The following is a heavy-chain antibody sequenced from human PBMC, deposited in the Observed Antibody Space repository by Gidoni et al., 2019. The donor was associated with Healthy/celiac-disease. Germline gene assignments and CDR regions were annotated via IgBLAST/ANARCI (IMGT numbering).Heavy chain of an antibody. CDR1: CGSISSGGYY. D-gene: IGHD4-17*01. CDR3: ARDSKPKGDYHYYYYGMDV. V-gene: IGHV4-31*03. CDR2: IYYSGST. Sequence: QVQLQESGPGLVKPSQTLSLTCTVSCGSISSGGYYWSWIRQHPGKGLEWIGYIYYSGSTYYNPSLKSRVTISVDTSKNQFSLKLSSVTAADTAVYYCARDSKPKGDYHYYYYGMDVWGQGTTVTVSS. J-gene: IGHJ6*02.